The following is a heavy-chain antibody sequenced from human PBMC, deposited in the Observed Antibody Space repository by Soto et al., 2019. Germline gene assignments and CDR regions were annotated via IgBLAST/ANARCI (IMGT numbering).Heavy chain of an antibody. D-gene: IGHD4-17*01. CDR1: GFTFSSYA. Sequence: GGSLRLSCAASGFTFSSYAMNWVRQAPGKGLEWVSAISGSGISIYYLDSVKGRFTISRDNSKNTLYLQMNSLRAEDTAAYYCSSPLTTSDYWGQGTLVTVSS. CDR3: SSPLTTSDY. CDR2: ISGSGISI. J-gene: IGHJ4*02. V-gene: IGHV3-23*01.